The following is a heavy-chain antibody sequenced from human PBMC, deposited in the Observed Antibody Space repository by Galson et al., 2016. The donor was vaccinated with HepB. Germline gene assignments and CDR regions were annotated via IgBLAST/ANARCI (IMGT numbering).Heavy chain of an antibody. CDR3: VRGTGGVDCRVYGMDV. D-gene: IGHD2-8*02. CDR2: ISYDGRDK. J-gene: IGHJ6*02. Sequence: SLRLSCAASGFTFNDYCMHWVRQAPGKGLEWVAAISYDGRDKYHADSIKRLFTISRDNSRNTLHLQMNNLGAEETAVHYCVRGTGGVDCRVYGMDVWGQGTPVTVPS. CDR1: GFTFNDYC. V-gene: IGHV3-30*19.